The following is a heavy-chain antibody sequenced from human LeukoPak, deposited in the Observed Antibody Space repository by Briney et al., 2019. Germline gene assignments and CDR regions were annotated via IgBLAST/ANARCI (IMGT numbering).Heavy chain of an antibody. CDR2: FDPEDGET. Sequence: VASVTVSCKVSGYTLTELSMHWVRQAPGKGLEWMGGFDPEDGETIYAQKFQGRVTMTEDTSTDTAYMELSSLRSEDTAVYYCATGGTRYYDFWSGYLGTSGMDVWGQGTTVTVSS. J-gene: IGHJ6*02. V-gene: IGHV1-24*01. CDR1: GYTLTELS. D-gene: IGHD3-3*01. CDR3: ATGGTRYYDFWSGYLGTSGMDV.